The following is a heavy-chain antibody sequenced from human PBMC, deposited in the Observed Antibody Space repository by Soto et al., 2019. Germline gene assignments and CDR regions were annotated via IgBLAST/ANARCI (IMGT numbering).Heavy chain of an antibody. CDR3: ARLVRLRTTAYSSSWYEVAY. V-gene: IGHV1-18*01. CDR1: GYTFTSYG. J-gene: IGHJ4*02. Sequence: ASVQVSCKASGYTFTSYGISWVRQAPGHGLEWKGWISAYNGNTNYSHKLQGRVTISVDTSKNQFSLKLSSVTAADTAVYYCARLVRLRTTAYSSSWYEVAYWGQGTLVTVSS. D-gene: IGHD6-13*01. CDR2: ISAYNGNT.